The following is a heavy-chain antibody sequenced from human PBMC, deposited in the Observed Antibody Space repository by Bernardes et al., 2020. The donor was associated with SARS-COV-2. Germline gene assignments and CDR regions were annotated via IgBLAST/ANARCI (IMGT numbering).Heavy chain of an antibody. J-gene: IGHJ6*02. CDR2: LYTSGRT. V-gene: IGHV4-61*02. D-gene: IGHD3-3*01. CDR3: ARTRITMFAGDCGIEV. Sequence: SETLSLTCPVSGGSIRIGSYYWSWIRQPAVTGLEWIGRLYTSGRTNYNPSLKRRVPLSVDTSNHQFSLKLSSVTAADPAVYYCARTRITMFAGDCGIEVWGQGTTVTVSS. CDR1: GGSIRIGSYY.